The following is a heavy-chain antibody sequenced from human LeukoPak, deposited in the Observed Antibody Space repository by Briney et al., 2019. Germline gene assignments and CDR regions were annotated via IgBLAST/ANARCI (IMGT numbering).Heavy chain of an antibody. CDR2: ISSSSSYI. V-gene: IGHV3-21*01. CDR3: ARDFWSGYYTWGGYSYYGMDV. CDR1: GFTFSSYS. D-gene: IGHD3-3*01. J-gene: IGHJ6*02. Sequence: KAGGSLRLSCAASGFTFSSYSMNWVRQAPGKGLEWVSSISSSSSYIYYADSVKGRFTISRDNAKNSLYLQMNSLRAEDTAVYYCARDFWSGYYTWGGYSYYGMDVWGQGTTVTVSS.